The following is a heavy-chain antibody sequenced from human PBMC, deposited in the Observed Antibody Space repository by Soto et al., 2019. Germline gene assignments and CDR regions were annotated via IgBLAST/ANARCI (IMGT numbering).Heavy chain of an antibody. V-gene: IGHV4-59*01. D-gene: IGHD3-9*01. J-gene: IGHJ5*02. CDR2: IYYSGST. Sequence: PSETLSLTCTVSGGSISSYYWSWIRQTPGKGLEWIGYIYYSGSTNYNPSLKSRVTISVDTSKNQFSLKLSSVTAADTAVYYCARYEYYDILSNWFDPWGQGTLVTVSS. CDR1: GGSISSYY. CDR3: ARYEYYDILSNWFDP.